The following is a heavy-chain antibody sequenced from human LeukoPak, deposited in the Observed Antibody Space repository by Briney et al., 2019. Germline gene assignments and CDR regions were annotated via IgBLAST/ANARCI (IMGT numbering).Heavy chain of an antibody. CDR1: GGSFSGYY. J-gene: IGHJ4*02. CDR3: ARGLVGDILAGYYLDY. CDR2: INHSGST. Sequence: SETLSLTCAVYGGSFSGYYWSWIRQPPGKGLEWIGEINHSGSTNYNPSLKSRVTISVDTSKNQFSLKLSPVTAADTAVYYCARGLVGDILAGYYLDYWGQGTLVTVSS. D-gene: IGHD3-9*01. V-gene: IGHV4-34*01.